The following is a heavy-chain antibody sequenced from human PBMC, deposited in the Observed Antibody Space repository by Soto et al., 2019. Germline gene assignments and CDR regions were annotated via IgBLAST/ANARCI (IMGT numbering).Heavy chain of an antibody. CDR1: QYNFTNYC. D-gene: IGHD3-22*01. J-gene: IGHJ6*02. V-gene: IGHV1-46*01. Sequence: QVQLVQSGAEVKKPGASVKVSCKAAQYNFTNYCVHWVRQAPGQGLEWRGIINPRGGRTNYAQRFQGRVYMTRDTSTSTVYMELRSFRSEDTAVYYCARALYDTDSLPVGAEARYYAMDGWGLGTTFTVAS. CDR3: ARALYDTDSLPVGAEARYYAMDG. CDR2: INPRGGRT.